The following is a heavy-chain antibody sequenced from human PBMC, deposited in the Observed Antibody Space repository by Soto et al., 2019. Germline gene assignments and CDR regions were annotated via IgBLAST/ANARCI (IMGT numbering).Heavy chain of an antibody. CDR3: ARDRGSYALDY. D-gene: IGHD1-26*01. J-gene: IGHJ4*02. CDR1: GYTFTNYG. V-gene: IGHV1-18*01. Sequence: QVQLVQSGAEVKKPGASVKVSCTASGYTFTNYGIRWVLQAPGHGLEGMGWISAHNGHTNYEQRRRGRVTMTPDTSTRTAYRELRSLRSDDTAVDYGARDRGSYALDYWGQGTMVTVSP. CDR2: ISAHNGHT.